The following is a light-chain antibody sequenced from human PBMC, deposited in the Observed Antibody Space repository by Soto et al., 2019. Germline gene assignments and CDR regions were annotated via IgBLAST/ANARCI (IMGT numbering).Light chain of an antibody. Sequence: SYELTQPPSVSVAPGQTAMITCGGNDIGSKSVHWYQQRPGQAPVLVVYDDRDRPSGIPERFSGSNSGSTATLTISRVEAGAEADYYCQVWDRNNNHVLFGGGTKLTVL. V-gene: IGLV3-21*02. CDR3: QVWDRNNNHVL. CDR2: DDR. J-gene: IGLJ3*02. CDR1: DIGSKS.